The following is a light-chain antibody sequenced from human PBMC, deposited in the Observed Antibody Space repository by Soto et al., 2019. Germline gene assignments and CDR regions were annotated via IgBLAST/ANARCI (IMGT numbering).Light chain of an antibody. Sequence: IVMTQSPATLSVSPGERATLSCRASQSISTKLAWYQQKPGQAPRLIIYGASTRATGIPVRFSGSGSGTEFTLTITSLQFEDFAVYYCQEYNDWRPITFGGGTKVDIK. CDR2: GAS. CDR1: QSISTK. CDR3: QEYNDWRPIT. V-gene: IGKV3-15*01. J-gene: IGKJ4*01.